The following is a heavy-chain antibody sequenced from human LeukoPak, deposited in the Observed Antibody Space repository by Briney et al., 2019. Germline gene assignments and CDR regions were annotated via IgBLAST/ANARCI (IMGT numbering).Heavy chain of an antibody. CDR1: GFTFSSSA. CDR3: ARDQRPYYYDSTGYGDY. CDR2: ISYDGSNK. J-gene: IGHJ4*02. V-gene: IGHV3-30-3*01. Sequence: GGSPRLSCAASGFTFSSSAMHWVRQAPGKGLEWVAVISYDGSNKYYADSVKGRFTISRDNSKNTLYLQMNSLRAEDTAVYYCARDQRPYYYDSTGYGDYWGQGTLVTVSS. D-gene: IGHD3-22*01.